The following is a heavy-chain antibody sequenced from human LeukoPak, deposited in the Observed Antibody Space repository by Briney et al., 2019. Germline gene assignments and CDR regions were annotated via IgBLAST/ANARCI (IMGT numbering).Heavy chain of an antibody. CDR3: ARDITKYSSSWYYFDY. CDR1: GDSVSSNSAA. J-gene: IGHJ4*02. V-gene: IGHV6-1*01. CDR2: TYYRSKWYN. Sequence: PSQTLSLTCAISGDSVSSNSAAWNWIRHSPSRGLEWLGRTYYRSKWYNDYAVSVKSRITINPDTPKNQFSLQLNSVTPEDTAVYYCARDITKYSSSWYYFDYWGQGTLVTVSS. D-gene: IGHD6-13*01.